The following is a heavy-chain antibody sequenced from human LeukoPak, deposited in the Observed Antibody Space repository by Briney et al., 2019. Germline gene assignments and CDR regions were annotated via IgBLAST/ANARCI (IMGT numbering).Heavy chain of an antibody. CDR1: GFTFSSHG. D-gene: IGHD2-15*01. J-gene: IGHJ4*02. CDR2: ISYDGSNK. Sequence: GGSLRLSCAVSGFTFSSHGIHWVRQAPGKGLEWVAVISYDGSNKYYADSVKGRFTISRDNSKNTLYLQMNSLRPEDTAVYYCVRGPGFCSGGRCYGYFDNWGQGTLVTLSS. CDR3: VRGPGFCSGGRCYGYFDN. V-gene: IGHV3-30*03.